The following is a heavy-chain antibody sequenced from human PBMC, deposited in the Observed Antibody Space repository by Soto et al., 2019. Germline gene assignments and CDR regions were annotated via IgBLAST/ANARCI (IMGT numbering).Heavy chain of an antibody. Sequence: QVQLVESGGGVVQPGESLRVSCAASGFAFSRNAMHWVRQAPGQGLEWVAQISSDESNKFYADSVKGRFTISRDNSKDMVFLHLSSLRVEDTAVYYCAKDEWSCTNGVCYHFFDYWGQGSLVTVSS. CDR3: AKDEWSCTNGVCYHFFDY. J-gene: IGHJ4*02. D-gene: IGHD2-8*01. V-gene: IGHV3-30*18. CDR2: ISSDESNK. CDR1: GFAFSRNA.